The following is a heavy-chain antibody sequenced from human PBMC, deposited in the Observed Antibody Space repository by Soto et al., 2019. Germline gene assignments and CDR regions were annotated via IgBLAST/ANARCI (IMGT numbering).Heavy chain of an antibody. V-gene: IGHV3-64*02. Sequence: PGGSLRLSCAASGFTFSSYAMHWVRQAPGKGLEYVSAISSNGGSTYYADSVKGRFTISRDNSKNTLYLQMGSLRAEDMAVYYCARGAGGYESQLPLLPTDYWGQGTLVTVSS. J-gene: IGHJ4*02. D-gene: IGHD3-22*01. CDR2: ISSNGGST. CDR3: ARGAGGYESQLPLLPTDY. CDR1: GFTFSSYA.